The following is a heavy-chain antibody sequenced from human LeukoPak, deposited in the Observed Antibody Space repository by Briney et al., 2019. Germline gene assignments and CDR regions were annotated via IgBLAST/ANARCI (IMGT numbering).Heavy chain of an antibody. D-gene: IGHD4-17*01. CDR3: ARDIPSGYGFMDYYGMDV. Sequence: PGGSLRLSCAASGFTFSSYGMHWVRQAPGKGLEWVAVIWYDGSNKYYADSVKGRFTISRDNSKNTLYLQMNSLRAEDTAVYYCARDIPSGYGFMDYYGMDVWGQGTTVTVSS. CDR1: GFTFSSYG. V-gene: IGHV3-33*01. CDR2: IWYDGSNK. J-gene: IGHJ6*02.